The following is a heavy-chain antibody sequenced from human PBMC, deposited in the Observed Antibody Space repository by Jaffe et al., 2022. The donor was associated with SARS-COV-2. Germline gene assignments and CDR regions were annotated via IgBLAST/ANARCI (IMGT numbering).Heavy chain of an antibody. CDR2: IYSAGDT. J-gene: IGHJ3*02. V-gene: IGHV3-53*01. CDR1: GFTVSGNY. CDR3: TKGYSLSHDAFDI. D-gene: IGHD5-18*01. Sequence: EVQLVESGGGLIQPGESLRLSCAASGFTVSGNYMSWVRQAPGKGLEWVSIIYSAGDTYYADSVKGRFTISRDNSKNTVYLQMKSLRAEDTAVYYCTKGYSLSHDAFDIWGQGTMVTVSS.